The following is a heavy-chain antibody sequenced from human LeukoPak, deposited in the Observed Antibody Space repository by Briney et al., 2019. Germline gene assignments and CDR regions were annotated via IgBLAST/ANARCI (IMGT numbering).Heavy chain of an antibody. V-gene: IGHV4-59*01. J-gene: IGHJ4*02. Sequence: SETLSLNCTVSGGSIYSYYWSWMRQPPGKGLEGIGYIYYSGSSNYNPSRTTRVTRSVDTSKNHFSRKLSSVTAADTAVYYCARSGGYSRSSYYFDYWGQGTLVTVSS. D-gene: IGHD6-13*01. CDR1: GGSIYSYY. CDR3: ARSGGYSRSSYYFDY. CDR2: IYYSGSS.